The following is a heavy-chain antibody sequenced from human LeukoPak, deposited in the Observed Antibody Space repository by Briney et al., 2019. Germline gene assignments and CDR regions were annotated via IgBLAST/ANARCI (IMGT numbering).Heavy chain of an antibody. J-gene: IGHJ3*02. CDR3: ARSDGYGLVGI. D-gene: IGHD5-18*01. CDR1: GASINSGSNY. V-gene: IGHV4-39*07. CDR2: IYSSGST. Sequence: SETLSLTCRVSGASINSGSNYWGWIRQPPGKTLEWIGSIYSSGSTYYNPSLKSRVIIMIDTPKNHFSLTLSPVTAADTAVYYCARSDGYGLVGIWGQGTMVTVSS.